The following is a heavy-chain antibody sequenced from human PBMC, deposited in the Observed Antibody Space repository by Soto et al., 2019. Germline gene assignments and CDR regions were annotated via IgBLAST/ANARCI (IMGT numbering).Heavy chain of an antibody. CDR3: ARGSAAAGPYYLDY. CDR2: INAGNGAT. J-gene: IGHJ4*02. V-gene: IGHV1-3*05. CDR1: GYTFTTYA. D-gene: IGHD6-13*01. Sequence: QVHLVQSGAEEKKPGASVRVSCKASGYTFTTYAMHWVRQAPGQRLEWMGWINAGNGATKYSQDFQDRVTIARDTSANTAFMELSSLTSEDTAVYYCARGSAAAGPYYLDYWAQGTLVTVSS.